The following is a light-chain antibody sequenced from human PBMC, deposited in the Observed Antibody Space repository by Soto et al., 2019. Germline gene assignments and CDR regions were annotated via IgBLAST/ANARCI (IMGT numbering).Light chain of an antibody. CDR2: NND. V-gene: IGLV1-44*01. CDR3: AAWDDSLNGYV. J-gene: IGLJ1*01. Sequence: QSVLTQPPSASGTPGQRVTISCSGSSSNIGSNTVSWYHQLPGMAPKLLIYNNDQRPSGVPDRFSGSKSGTSASLAISGLLSEDEADYYCAAWDDSLNGYVFGTGTKVTVL. CDR1: SSNIGSNT.